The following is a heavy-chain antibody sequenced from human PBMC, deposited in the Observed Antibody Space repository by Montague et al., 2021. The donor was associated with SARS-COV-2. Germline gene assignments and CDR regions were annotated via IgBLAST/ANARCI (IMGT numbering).Heavy chain of an antibody. CDR1: GASISSANDY. CDR2: ISTSGSS. CDR3: ARDRRGMAMAGRAYYYYYMDV. Sequence: TLSLTCSVSGASISSANDYWTLIRQPAGKGLECIGHISTSGSSSYNPSLKSRVTIILDTSKQQFSLELTSVTAADTAVYYCARDRRGMAMAGRAYYYYYMDVWGKGTTVTVSS. D-gene: IGHD6-19*01. J-gene: IGHJ6*03. V-gene: IGHV4-61*09.